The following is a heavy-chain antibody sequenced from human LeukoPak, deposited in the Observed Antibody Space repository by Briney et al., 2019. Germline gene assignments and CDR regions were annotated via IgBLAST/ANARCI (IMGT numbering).Heavy chain of an antibody. V-gene: IGHV3-30*03. D-gene: IGHD6-13*01. CDR2: ISYDGSNK. Sequence: GGSLTLSCAASGFTFTSYVMHWVRQATGKGLQWVALISYDGSNKYYADSVKGRFTISRDNSKNTLYLQMNSVRAEDTAVYCCARPRGSAAGTFGFDPWGQGTLVTVSS. CDR3: ARPRGSAAGTFGFDP. CDR1: GFTFTSYV. J-gene: IGHJ5*02.